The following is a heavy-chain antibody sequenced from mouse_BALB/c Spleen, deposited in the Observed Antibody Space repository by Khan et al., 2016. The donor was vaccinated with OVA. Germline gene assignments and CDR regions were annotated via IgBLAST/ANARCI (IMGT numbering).Heavy chain of an antibody. CDR2: TNPTNGRT. CDR3: ARIKKIVATYFDY. Sequence: VQLQQSGAELVKAGASVKMSCKASGYTFTSYWMHWVKQRLGQGLEWFAETNPTNGRTYYHEKFKSKATLTVDKSSSTAYMLLSGPTFDDSAFYDCARIKKIVATYFDYGGQGTTLTVSS. V-gene: IGHV1S81*02. J-gene: IGHJ2*01. CDR1: GYTFTSYW. D-gene: IGHD1-1*01.